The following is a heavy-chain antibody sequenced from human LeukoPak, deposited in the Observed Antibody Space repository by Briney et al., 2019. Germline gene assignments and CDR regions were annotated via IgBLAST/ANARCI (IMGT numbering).Heavy chain of an antibody. V-gene: IGHV3-21*01. D-gene: IGHD4-23*01. CDR3: ATGLRWYYYFDY. CDR2: ISSSSSYI. J-gene: IGHJ4*02. CDR1: GFTVSSNY. Sequence: PGGSLRLSCAASGFTVSSNYMSWVRQAPGKGLEWVSSISSSSSYIYYADSVKGRFTISRDNAKNSLYLQMNSLRAEDTAVYYCATGLRWYYYFDYWGQGTLVTVSS.